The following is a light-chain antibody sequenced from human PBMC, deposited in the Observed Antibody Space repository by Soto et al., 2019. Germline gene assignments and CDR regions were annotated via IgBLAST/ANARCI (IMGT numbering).Light chain of an antibody. CDR1: QGISNY. CDR2: DAS. CDR3: QQYDNLPPT. V-gene: IGKV1-33*01. Sequence: DIQMTQSPSSLSASVGDRVTVTCEASQGISNYINWYQQKPGKAPKLLIYDASNLETGVPSTFSGSGSGTDFTFTISSLQPEDIATYYYQQYDNLPPTFGGGTKVEIK. J-gene: IGKJ4*01.